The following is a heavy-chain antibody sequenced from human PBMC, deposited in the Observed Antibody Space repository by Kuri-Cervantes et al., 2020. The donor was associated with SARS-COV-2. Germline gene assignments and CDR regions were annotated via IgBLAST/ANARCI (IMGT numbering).Heavy chain of an antibody. V-gene: IGHV3-7*01. D-gene: IGHD2-2*01. J-gene: IGHJ4*02. CDR3: ARDYLVPAATGGD. CDR2: IKQDGSEK. CDR1: GFTFSSYW. Sequence: GGSLRLSCAASGFTFSSYWMSWVRQAPGKGLEWVANIKQDGSEKYYADSVKGRFTISRDNAKNSLYLQMNSLRDEDTAVYYCARDYLVPAATGGDWGQGTLVTVSS.